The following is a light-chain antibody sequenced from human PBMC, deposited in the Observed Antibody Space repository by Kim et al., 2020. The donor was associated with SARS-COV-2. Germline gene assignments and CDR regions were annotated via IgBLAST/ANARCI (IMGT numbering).Light chain of an antibody. V-gene: IGLV10-54*04. CDR2: RNN. CDR3: SAWDTTLSAWV. CDR1: SNNVGDQG. J-gene: IGLJ3*02. Sequence: LTQPPSVSKDLRQTATVTCTGNSNNVGDQGAAWLQQHRGHPPKLLSYRNNKRPSGISERFSASRSGTTASLTITGLQPEDEADYYCSAWDTTLSAWVFGGGTKLIVL.